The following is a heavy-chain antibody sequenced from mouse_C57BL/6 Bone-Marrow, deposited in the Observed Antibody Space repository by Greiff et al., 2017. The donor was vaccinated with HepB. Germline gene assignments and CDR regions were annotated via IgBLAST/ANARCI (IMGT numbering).Heavy chain of an antibody. J-gene: IGHJ2*01. CDR2: SRNKANDYTT. Sequence: EVKLMDSGGGLVQSGRSLRLSCATSGFTFSDFYMEWVRQAPGKGLEWIAASRNKANDYTTEYSASVKGRFIVSRDTSQSILYLQMNALRAEDTAIYYCARDYDFDYWGQGTTLTVSS. V-gene: IGHV7-1*01. CDR1: GFTFSDFY. CDR3: ARDYDFDY.